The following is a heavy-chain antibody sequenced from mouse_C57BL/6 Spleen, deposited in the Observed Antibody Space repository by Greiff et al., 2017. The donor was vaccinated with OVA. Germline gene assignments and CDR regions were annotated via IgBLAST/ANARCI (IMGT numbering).Heavy chain of an antibody. D-gene: IGHD1-1*01. J-gene: IGHJ1*03. CDR2: INPGSGGT. CDR1: GYAFTNYL. CDR3: ARKGSITTVVDWYFDV. Sequence: VKLQESGAELVRPGTSVKVSCKASGYAFTNYLIEWVKQRPGQGLEWIGVINPGSGGTNYNEKFKGKATLTADKSSSTAYMQLSSLTSEDSAVYFCARKGSITTVVDWYFDVWGTGTTVTVSS. V-gene: IGHV1-54*01.